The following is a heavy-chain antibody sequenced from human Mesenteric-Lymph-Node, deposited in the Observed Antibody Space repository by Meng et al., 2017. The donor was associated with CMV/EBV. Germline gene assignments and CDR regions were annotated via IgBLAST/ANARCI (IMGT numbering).Heavy chain of an antibody. Sequence: GESLKISCAASGFTFSSYWMSWVRQAPGKGLEWVANIKQDGSEKYYVDSVKGRFTISRDNAKNSLYLQMNSLRAEDTAVYYCARGPGIFDYWGQGTLVTVSS. CDR2: IKQDGSEK. V-gene: IGHV3-7*01. CDR3: ARGPGIFDY. CDR1: GFTFSSYW. J-gene: IGHJ4*02. D-gene: IGHD1-14*01.